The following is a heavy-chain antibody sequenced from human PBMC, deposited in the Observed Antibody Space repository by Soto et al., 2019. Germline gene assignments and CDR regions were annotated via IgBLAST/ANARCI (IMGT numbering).Heavy chain of an antibody. D-gene: IGHD3-16*01. CDR3: ARMGRNKMDV. CDR2: IRNKANSYTT. CDR1: GFTSSDHY. Sequence: EVQLVESGGGLVQPGGSLRLSCAASGFTSSDHYMDWVRQAPGKGLEWVGRIRNKANSYTTEYAASVKGRFTISRDDSNNSLCLQMNSVKTEDTAVSYCARMGRNKMDVWGQGTTVTVSS. J-gene: IGHJ6*02. V-gene: IGHV3-72*01.